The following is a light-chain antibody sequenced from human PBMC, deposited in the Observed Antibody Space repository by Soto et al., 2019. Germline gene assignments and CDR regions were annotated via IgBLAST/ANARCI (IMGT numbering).Light chain of an antibody. Sequence: QSALTQPRSVSGSPGQSVTISCTGTGSDVGGYNYVSWYQQHPGKAPQLMIYDVTKRPSGVPDRFSGSKSGSTASLIISRLQTEDEADYYCVSYTSSTTYVFGTGTKVTVL. V-gene: IGLV2-11*01. CDR3: VSYTSSTTYV. CDR1: GSDVGGYNY. J-gene: IGLJ1*01. CDR2: DVT.